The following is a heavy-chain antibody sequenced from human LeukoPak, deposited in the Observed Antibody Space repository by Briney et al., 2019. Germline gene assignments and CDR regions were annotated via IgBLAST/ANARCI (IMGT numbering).Heavy chain of an antibody. CDR3: ARGYQRPDY. Sequence: GGSLRLSCAASGFTFSTYTMNWVRQAPGKGLEWVSSISSSSNNINYEDSVKVRFTISRDNAMNSVHLQMNSLRVEDTAVYYCARGYQRPDYWGQGTLITVSS. CDR2: ISSSSNNI. V-gene: IGHV3-21*01. CDR1: GFTFSTYT. D-gene: IGHD2-2*01. J-gene: IGHJ4*02.